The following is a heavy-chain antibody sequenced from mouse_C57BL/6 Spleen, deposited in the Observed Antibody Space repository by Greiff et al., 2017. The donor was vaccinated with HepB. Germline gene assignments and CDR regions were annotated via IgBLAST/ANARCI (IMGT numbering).Heavy chain of an antibody. Sequence: QVQLQQPGAELVRPGSSVKLSCKASGYTFTSYWMDWVKQRPGQGLEWIGNIYPSDSETHYNQKFKDKATLTVDKSSSTAYMQLSSLTSEDSAVYYCARGGIYDGYYVDYWGQGTTLTVSS. CDR3: ARGGIYDGYYVDY. CDR1: GYTFTSYW. CDR2: IYPSDSET. J-gene: IGHJ2*01. D-gene: IGHD2-3*01. V-gene: IGHV1-61*01.